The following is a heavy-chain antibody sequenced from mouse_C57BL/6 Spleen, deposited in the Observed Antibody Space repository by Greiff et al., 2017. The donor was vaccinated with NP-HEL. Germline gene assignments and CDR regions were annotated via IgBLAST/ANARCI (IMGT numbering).Heavy chain of an antibody. D-gene: IGHD2-3*01. CDR2: INPGSGGT. V-gene: IGHV1-54*01. CDR1: GYAFTNYL. J-gene: IGHJ3*01. Sequence: QVHVKQSGAELVRPGTSVKVSCKASGYAFTNYLIEWVKQRPGQGLEWIGVINPGSGGTNYNEKFKGKATLTADISSSTAYMQLSSLTSEDSAVYFCARGGDGYSSWFAYWGQGTLVTVSA. CDR3: ARGGDGYSSWFAY.